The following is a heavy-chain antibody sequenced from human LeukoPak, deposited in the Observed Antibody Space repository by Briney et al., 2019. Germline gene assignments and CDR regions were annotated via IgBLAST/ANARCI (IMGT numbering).Heavy chain of an antibody. D-gene: IGHD5-24*01. V-gene: IGHV4-34*01. CDR1: GGSFSGYY. CDR3: ATGMATTLTENYFDY. Sequence: PSETLSLTCAVYGGSFSGYYWSWIRQPPGKGLVWIGEINHSGSTNYNPSVKTRVTISVDTSKNQFSLKLSSVTAADTAVYYCATGMATTLTENYFDYWGQGTLVTVSS. CDR2: INHSGST. J-gene: IGHJ4*02.